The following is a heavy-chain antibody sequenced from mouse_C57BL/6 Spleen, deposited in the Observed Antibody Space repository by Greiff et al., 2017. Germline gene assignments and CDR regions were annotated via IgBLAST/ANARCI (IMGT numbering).Heavy chain of an antibody. V-gene: IGHV1-7*01. D-gene: IGHD1-1*01. CDR3: AREVYYGSSSPGY. J-gene: IGHJ2*01. CDR1: GYTFTSYW. Sequence: QVQLQQSGAELAKPGASVKLSCKASGYTFTSYWMHWVKQRPGPGLEWIGYINPSRGYTKYNQTFKDKATLTADKSSCSAYMQLSSLTYEDSAAYYCAREVYYGSSSPGYWGQGTTLTVSS. CDR2: INPSRGYT.